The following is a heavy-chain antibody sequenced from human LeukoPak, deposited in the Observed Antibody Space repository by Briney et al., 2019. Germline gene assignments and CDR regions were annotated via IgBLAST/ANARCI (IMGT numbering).Heavy chain of an antibody. CDR1: GNYW. Sequence: SGGSLRLSCAASGNYWMHWVRQAPGKGLVWVSHINSDGSWTSYADSVKGRFTISKDNAKNTLYLQMNSLRAEDTAVYYCARDGQWLPQYYFDYWGQGTLVTVSS. CDR2: INSDGSWT. CDR3: ARDGQWLPQYYFDY. D-gene: IGHD6-19*01. V-gene: IGHV3-74*01. J-gene: IGHJ4*02.